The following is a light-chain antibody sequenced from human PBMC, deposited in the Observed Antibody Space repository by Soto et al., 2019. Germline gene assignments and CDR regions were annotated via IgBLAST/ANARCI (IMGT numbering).Light chain of an antibody. CDR1: QSLSSSY. V-gene: IGKV3-20*01. CDR3: QQYGSSPPYT. CDR2: GAS. J-gene: IGKJ2*01. Sequence: EIVLTQSPGTLSLSPGERATLSCRASQSLSSSYLAWFQQKPGQAPRLLIYGASSRATGIPDRFSGSGSGTDFTLTISILELEDVAVYYCQQYGSSPPYTFGQGTKLEIK.